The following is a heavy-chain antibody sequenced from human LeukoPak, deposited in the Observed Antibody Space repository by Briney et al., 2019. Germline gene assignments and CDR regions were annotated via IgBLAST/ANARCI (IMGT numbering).Heavy chain of an antibody. CDR3: ARMSAAAGKMSLDY. CDR1: GGSFSGYY. J-gene: IGHJ4*02. D-gene: IGHD6-13*01. CDR2: INHSGST. Sequence: SETLSLTCAVYGGSFSGYYWSWIRQPPGKGLEWIGEINHSGSTNYNPSLKGRVTISVDTSKNQFSLKLSSVTAADTAVYYCARMSAAAGKMSLDYWGQGTLVTVSS. V-gene: IGHV4-34*01.